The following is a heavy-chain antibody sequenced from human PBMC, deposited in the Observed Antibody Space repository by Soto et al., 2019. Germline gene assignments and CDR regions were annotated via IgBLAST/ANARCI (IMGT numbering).Heavy chain of an antibody. Sequence: SETLSLTCAVYGGSFSGYYWSWIRQPPGKGLEWIGEINHSGSTNYNPSLKSRVTISVDTSKNQFSLKLSSVTAADTAVYYCAGGFGSNWYDPRIWFDPWGQGTLVTVSS. V-gene: IGHV4-34*01. CDR2: INHSGST. CDR3: AGGFGSNWYDPRIWFDP. D-gene: IGHD6-13*01. CDR1: GGSFSGYY. J-gene: IGHJ5*02.